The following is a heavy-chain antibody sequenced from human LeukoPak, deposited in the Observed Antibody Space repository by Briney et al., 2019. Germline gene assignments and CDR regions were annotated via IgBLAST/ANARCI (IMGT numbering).Heavy chain of an antibody. J-gene: IGHJ4*02. D-gene: IGHD4-17*01. V-gene: IGHV4-59*08. CDR1: GGSISDYY. CDR3: ARLATYGDYSD. CDR2: IYYRGST. Sequence: SETLSLTCTVSGGSISDYYWSWTRQPPGKGPEWIGYIYYRGSTNYNPSLKSRVSMSIDTSKNQFSLRLSSATAADTAVYYCARLATYGDYSDWGQGTLVTVSS.